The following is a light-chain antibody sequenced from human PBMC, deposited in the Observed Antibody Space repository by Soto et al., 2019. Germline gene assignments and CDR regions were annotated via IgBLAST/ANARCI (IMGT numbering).Light chain of an antibody. CDR2: DAS. Sequence: EIVLTQSPATLSLSPGERATLSCRASQSVSSYLAWYQQKPGQAPRLLIYDASNRATGIPARFSGSGSGTDFTLTISSLQPEDVATYYCQKYKSAPLTFGGGTKVEIK. V-gene: IGKV3-11*01. J-gene: IGKJ4*01. CDR3: QKYKSAPLT. CDR1: QSVSSY.